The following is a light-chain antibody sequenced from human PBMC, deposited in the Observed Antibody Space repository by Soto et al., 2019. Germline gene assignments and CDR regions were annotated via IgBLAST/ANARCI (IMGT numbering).Light chain of an antibody. CDR1: QRVSTK. J-gene: IGKJ1*01. V-gene: IGKV3-15*01. CDR3: QQHDQGWT. CDR2: GAS. Sequence: EMVMTQSPATLSVSLGERATVSCRASQRVSTKLVWYQQKPGQAPRLLIYGASTRATGIPARFSGSGSGTEFTLTISSLQSGDFAVYYCQQHDQGWTFGQGTKVEIK.